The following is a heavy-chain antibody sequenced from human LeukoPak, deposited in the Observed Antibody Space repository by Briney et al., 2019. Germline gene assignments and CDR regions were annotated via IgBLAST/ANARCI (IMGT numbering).Heavy chain of an antibody. Sequence: GGSLRLSCAASGFSFGNSWMTWVRQAPGKGLEWVANIKPDGSEIDFVASVKGRFSISRDNAKNSLYLQMNSLRTEDTALYYCARDFSRGSLDYWGQGILVTVSS. CDR1: GFSFGNSW. CDR2: IKPDGSEI. CDR3: ARDFSRGSLDY. D-gene: IGHD3-10*01. J-gene: IGHJ4*02. V-gene: IGHV3-7*01.